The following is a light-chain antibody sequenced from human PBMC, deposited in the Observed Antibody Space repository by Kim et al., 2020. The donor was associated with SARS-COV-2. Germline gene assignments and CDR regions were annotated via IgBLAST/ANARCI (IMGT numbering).Light chain of an antibody. Sequence: DIQMTQSPSTLSASIGDRVTFTCRASQSISAWMGWYQQKPGKAPKLLIYKASRLESGVSSRFSGSFSGTEFTLTIDNLQPDDFATYYCQQYLAYPCTFGQGTKLEI. CDR3: QQYLAYPCT. CDR1: QSISAW. V-gene: IGKV1-5*03. J-gene: IGKJ2*02. CDR2: KAS.